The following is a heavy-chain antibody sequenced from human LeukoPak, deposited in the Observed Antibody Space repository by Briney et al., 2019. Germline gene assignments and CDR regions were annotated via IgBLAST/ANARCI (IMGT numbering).Heavy chain of an antibody. V-gene: IGHV4-34*01. J-gene: IGHJ6*03. D-gene: IGHD2-15*01. CDR1: GGSFSGYY. CDR2: INHSGST. CDR3: AGMRSLVVVSPYYYYYMDV. Sequence: PSETLSLTCAVYGGSFSGYYWSWIRQPPGKGLEWIGEINHSGSTNYNPSLKSRVTISVDTSKNQFSLKLSSVTAADTAVYYCAGMRSLVVVSPYYYYYMDVWGKGTTVTVSS.